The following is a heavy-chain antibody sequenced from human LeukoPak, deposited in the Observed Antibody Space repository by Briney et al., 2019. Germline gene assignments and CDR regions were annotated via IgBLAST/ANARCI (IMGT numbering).Heavy chain of an antibody. CDR1: GFTFSAYS. Sequence: GGSLRLSCAASGFTFSAYSMNWVRQAPGKGLEWVSSISSSSYIYYADSVKGRFTISRDNAKNSLYLQMNSLRAEDTAVYYCARADSSSWYDRDFDYWGQGTLVTVSS. CDR3: ARADSSSWYDRDFDY. J-gene: IGHJ4*02. D-gene: IGHD6-13*01. CDR2: ISSSSYI. V-gene: IGHV3-21*01.